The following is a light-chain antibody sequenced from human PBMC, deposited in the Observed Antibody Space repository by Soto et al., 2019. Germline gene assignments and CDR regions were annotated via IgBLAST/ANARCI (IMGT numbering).Light chain of an antibody. Sequence: VMTQSPGTLSVSPGETATLSCRASQYINTRLAWYQHRPGQAPRLLIYQTSIRAAGIPARFSGSGSGTEFTLTISSLQSEDFAVYYCQQYNNWPQTFGQGTKVDIK. CDR3: QQYNNWPQT. J-gene: IGKJ1*01. CDR1: QYINTR. CDR2: QTS. V-gene: IGKV3D-15*01.